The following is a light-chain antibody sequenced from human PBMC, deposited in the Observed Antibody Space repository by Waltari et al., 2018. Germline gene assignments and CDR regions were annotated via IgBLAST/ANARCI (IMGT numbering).Light chain of an antibody. CDR1: QSVLDRPKNKNN. V-gene: IGKV4-1*01. Sequence: DIVMTQSPDSLAVSLGERATINCKSSQSVLDRPKNKNNLAWYQQKPGQPPNLLVYWASTRESGVADRFSGSESGTDFTLTISSLQAEDVAVYYCQKYYSIPWTFGQGTKVEIK. J-gene: IGKJ1*01. CDR2: WAS. CDR3: QKYYSIPWT.